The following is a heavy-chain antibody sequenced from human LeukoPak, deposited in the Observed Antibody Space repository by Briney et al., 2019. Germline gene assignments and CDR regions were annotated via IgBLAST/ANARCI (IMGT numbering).Heavy chain of an antibody. D-gene: IGHD6-13*01. V-gene: IGHV4-31*03. J-gene: IGHJ4*02. CDR2: IYYSGST. CDR1: GGSISSGGYY. CDR3: ARGCSSCTTYYFDY. Sequence: PSETLSLTCTVSGGSISSGGYYWSWIRQHPGKGLEWIGYIYYSGSTYYNPSLKSRVTISVDTSKNQFSLKLSSVTAADTAVYYCARGCSSCTTYYFDYWGQGTLVTVSS.